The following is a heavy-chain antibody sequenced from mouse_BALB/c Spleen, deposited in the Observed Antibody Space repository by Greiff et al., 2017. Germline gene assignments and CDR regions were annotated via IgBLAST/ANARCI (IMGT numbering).Heavy chain of an antibody. D-gene: IGHD2-13*01. CDR2: ISDGGSYT. CDR3: ARDDDYYPFAY. J-gene: IGHJ3*01. Sequence: EVKLQESGGGLVKPGGSLKLSCAASGFTFSDYYMYWVRQTPEKRLEWVATISDGGSYTYYPDSVKGRFTISRDNAKNNLYLQMSSLKSEDTAMYYCARDDDYYPFAYWGQGTLVTVSA. CDR1: GFTFSDYY. V-gene: IGHV5-4*02.